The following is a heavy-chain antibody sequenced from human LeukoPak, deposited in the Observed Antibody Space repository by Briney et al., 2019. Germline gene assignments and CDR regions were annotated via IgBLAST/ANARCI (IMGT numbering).Heavy chain of an antibody. Sequence: GGSLRLSCAASGFTFSSYWMHWVRQAPGKGLVWVSRINSDGSSTSYADSVKGRFTISRDNAKNTLYLQMNSLRAEDTAVYYCAGGEAGRDFDYWGQGTLVTVSS. V-gene: IGHV3-74*01. CDR3: AGGEAGRDFDY. J-gene: IGHJ4*02. CDR1: GFTFSSYW. CDR2: INSDGSST. D-gene: IGHD1-26*01.